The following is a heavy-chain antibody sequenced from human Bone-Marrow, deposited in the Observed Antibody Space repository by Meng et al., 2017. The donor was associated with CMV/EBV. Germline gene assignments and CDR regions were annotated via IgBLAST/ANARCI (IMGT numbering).Heavy chain of an antibody. CDR3: ARDQSHNTTGTLYYYYYGMDV. D-gene: IGHD1-1*01. CDR2: INSDGSST. V-gene: IGHV3-74*01. CDR1: GFTFSSYW. Sequence: GESLKISCAASGFTFSSYWMHWVRQAPGKGLVWVSRINSDGSSTSYADSVKGRFTISRDNAKNTLYLQMNSLRAEDTAVYYCARDQSHNTTGTLYYYYYGMDVWGQGTTVTVSS. J-gene: IGHJ6*02.